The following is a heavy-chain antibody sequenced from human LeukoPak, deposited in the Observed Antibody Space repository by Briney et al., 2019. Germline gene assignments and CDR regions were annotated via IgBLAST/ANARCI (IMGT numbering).Heavy chain of an antibody. CDR1: GGSFSDYY. CDR3: ARGRYCSSTSCYLWFDP. V-gene: IGHV4-34*01. CDR2: INHSGST. J-gene: IGHJ5*02. Sequence: PSETLSLTCAVYGGSFSDYYWSWIRQPPGKGLEWIGEINHSGSTNYNPSLKSRVTISVDTSKNQFSLKLTSVAAADTAVYYCARGRYCSSTSCYLWFDPWGQGTLVTVSS. D-gene: IGHD2-2*01.